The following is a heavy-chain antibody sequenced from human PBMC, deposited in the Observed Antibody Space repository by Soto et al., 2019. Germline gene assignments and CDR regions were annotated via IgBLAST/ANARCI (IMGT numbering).Heavy chain of an antibody. Sequence: GASVKVSCKASGYTFTGYYMHWVRQAPGQGLEWMGWINPTSGGTNYAQKFQGWVTMTRDTSISTAYMELSRLRSDDTAVYYCARGDIVVVPAAKAPYVMDVWGQGTTVTVSS. D-gene: IGHD2-2*01. CDR3: ARGDIVVVPAAKAPYVMDV. CDR2: INPTSGGT. J-gene: IGHJ6*02. CDR1: GYTFTGYY. V-gene: IGHV1-2*04.